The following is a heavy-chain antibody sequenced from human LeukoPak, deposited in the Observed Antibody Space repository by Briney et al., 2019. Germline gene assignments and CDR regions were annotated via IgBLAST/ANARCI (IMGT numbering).Heavy chain of an antibody. CDR3: ARGVYIAAAQYAY. V-gene: IGHV3-11*01. D-gene: IGHD6-13*01. Sequence: SGGSLRLSCAASGFTFSDYYMSWIRQAPGKGLEWVSYISSSGSTIYYADSVKGRFTISRDNAKNSLYLQMNSLRAEDTAVYYCARGVYIAAAQYAYWGQGTLVTVSS. CDR1: GFTFSDYY. CDR2: ISSSGSTI. J-gene: IGHJ4*02.